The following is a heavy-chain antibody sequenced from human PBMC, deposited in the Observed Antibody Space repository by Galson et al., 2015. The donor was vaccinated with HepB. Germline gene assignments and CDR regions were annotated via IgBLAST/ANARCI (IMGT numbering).Heavy chain of an antibody. V-gene: IGHV3-48*04. CDR2: ISTSSSTI. Sequence: SLRLSCAASEFTFSSYNMNWVRQAPGQGLEWVSYISTSSSTIYYADSVKGRFTISRDNAKNSLYLQMNSLRAEVTAVYYCARDRGGSGSFLSYYSGMDVWGQGTTVTVSS. CDR3: ARDRGGSGSFLSYYSGMDV. CDR1: EFTFSSYN. J-gene: IGHJ6*02. D-gene: IGHD3-10*01.